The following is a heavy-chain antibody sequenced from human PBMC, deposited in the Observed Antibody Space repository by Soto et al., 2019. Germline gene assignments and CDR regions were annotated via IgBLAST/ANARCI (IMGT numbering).Heavy chain of an antibody. CDR1: GYSFTSYW. CDR3: ARPSYGDDSPQGEAPDYYGMDV. V-gene: IGHV5-10-1*01. D-gene: IGHD4-17*01. CDR2: IDPSDSYT. J-gene: IGHJ6*04. Sequence: GESLKISCKGSGYSFTSYWISWVRQMPGKGLEWMGRIDPSDSYTNYSPSFQGHVTISADKSISTAYLQWSSLKASDTAMYYCARPSYGDDSPQGEAPDYYGMDVWGKGTTVTVSS.